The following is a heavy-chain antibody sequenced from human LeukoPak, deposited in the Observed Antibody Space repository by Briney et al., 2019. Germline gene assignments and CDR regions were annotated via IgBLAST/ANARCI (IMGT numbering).Heavy chain of an antibody. CDR1: GFTVSSNY. CDR3: AKSNWLLEPFDY. CDR2: ISGSGGST. D-gene: IGHD3-9*01. V-gene: IGHV3-23*01. J-gene: IGHJ4*02. Sequence: PGGSLRLSCAASGFTVSSNYMSWVRQAPGKGLEWVSAISGSGGSTYYADSVKGRFTISRDNSKNTLYLQMNSLRAEDTAVYYCAKSNWLLEPFDYWGQGTLVTVSS.